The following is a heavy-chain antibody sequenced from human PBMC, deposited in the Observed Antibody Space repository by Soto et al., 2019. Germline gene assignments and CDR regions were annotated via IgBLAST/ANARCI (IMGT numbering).Heavy chain of an antibody. CDR3: ASSLLGLNHIVVVTALDATFDI. CDR2: IIPIFGTA. V-gene: IGHV1-69*13. Sequence: ASVKVSCKASGGTSSSYAISRVRQAPGQGLEWKRGIIPIFGTANYAQKFQGRVTITADESTSTAYMELSSLRSEDTAVYYCASSLLGLNHIVVVTALDATFDIWGQGTMVTVSS. CDR1: GGTSSSYA. D-gene: IGHD2-21*02. J-gene: IGHJ3*02.